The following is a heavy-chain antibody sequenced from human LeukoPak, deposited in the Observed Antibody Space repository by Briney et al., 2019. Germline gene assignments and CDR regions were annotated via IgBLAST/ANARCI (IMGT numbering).Heavy chain of an antibody. CDR2: IYYSGST. D-gene: IGHD4-23*01. CDR1: GGSISSFY. V-gene: IGHV4-59*08. J-gene: IGHJ4*02. CDR3: ARHSYGGNSVVDY. Sequence: SETLFQTCTVSGGSISSFYWSWIRQPPGKGLEWIGYIYYSGSTNYNPSLKSRVTISVDTSKNQFYLKLRSVTAADTAVYDCARHSYGGNSVVDYWGKGTLVSVA.